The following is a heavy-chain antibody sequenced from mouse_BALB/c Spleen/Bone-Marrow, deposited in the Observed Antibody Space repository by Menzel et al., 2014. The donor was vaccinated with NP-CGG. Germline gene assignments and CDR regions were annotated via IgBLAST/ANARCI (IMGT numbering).Heavy chain of an antibody. D-gene: IGHD2-1*01. CDR2: IFPGSGNT. V-gene: IGHV1-66*01. J-gene: IGHJ4*01. Sequence: VQRVESGPELVKPGASVKISCKASGYSFTSYYIHWVKQRPGQGLEWIGWIFPGSGNTKYNEKFKGKATLTADTSSSTAYMQLSSLTSEDSAVYFCARHGNLRNYYAMAYWGQGTSVTVSS. CDR3: ARHGNLRNYYAMAY. CDR1: GYSFTSYY.